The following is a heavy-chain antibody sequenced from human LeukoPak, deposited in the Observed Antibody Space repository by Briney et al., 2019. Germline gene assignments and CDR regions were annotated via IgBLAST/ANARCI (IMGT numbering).Heavy chain of an antibody. CDR2: ITWSGSAI. CDR1: GFTLSSYS. CDR3: ARDAGNSGYGMDV. Sequence: PGGSLRLSCAASGFTLSSYSMNWVRQAPGKGLEWISHITWSGSAIFYADSVKGRFTISRDSAKNSLYLQMSSLRDEDTAIYHCARDAGNSGYGMDVWGQGTTVTVSS. V-gene: IGHV3-48*02. J-gene: IGHJ6*02. D-gene: IGHD5-12*01.